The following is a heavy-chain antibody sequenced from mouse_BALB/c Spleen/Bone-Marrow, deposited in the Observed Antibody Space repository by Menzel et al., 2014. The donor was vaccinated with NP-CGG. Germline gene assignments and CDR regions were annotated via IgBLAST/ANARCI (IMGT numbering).Heavy chain of an antibody. V-gene: IGHV2-9*02. Sequence: VKLVESGPGLVAPSQSLSITCTISGFSLTSYCVHWVRQPPGKGLEWLGVIWAGGSTNYNSALMSRLSISKDNSKSQVFLKMNSLQTDDTAMYYCARVIRYESYFDYWGQGTTLTVSS. CDR1: GFSLTSYC. J-gene: IGHJ2*01. CDR3: ARVIRYESYFDY. CDR2: IWAGGST. D-gene: IGHD2-14*01.